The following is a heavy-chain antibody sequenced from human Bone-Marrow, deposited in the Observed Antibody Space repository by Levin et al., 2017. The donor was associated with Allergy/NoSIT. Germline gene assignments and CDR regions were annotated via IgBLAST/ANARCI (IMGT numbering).Heavy chain of an antibody. V-gene: IGHV4-59*01. Sequence: GSLRLSCTVSGASMNSFYWSWIRQAPGKGLEWIGYTYHNGNTNYNPSLKSRVTISLDTSKNQFSLKLNSVTAADTALYYCARDKSGTYFSFEDWGQGTRVTVSS. D-gene: IGHD1-26*01. CDR1: GASMNSFY. CDR2: TYHNGNT. J-gene: IGHJ4*02. CDR3: ARDKSGTYFSFED.